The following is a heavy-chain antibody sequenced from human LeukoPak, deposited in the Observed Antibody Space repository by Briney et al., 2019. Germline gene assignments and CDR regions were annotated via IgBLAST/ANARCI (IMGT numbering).Heavy chain of an antibody. D-gene: IGHD3-22*01. V-gene: IGHV3-23*01. CDR2: ISGSGGST. J-gene: IGHJ4*02. CDR3: AKVYDSSGYYSFFDY. CDR1: GFTFSSYA. Sequence: GGSLRLSCAASGFTFSSYAMSWVSQAPGKGLEWVSAISGSGGSTYYADSVKGRFTISRDNSKNTLYLQMNSLRAEDTAVYYCAKVYDSSGYYSFFDYWGQGTLVTVSS.